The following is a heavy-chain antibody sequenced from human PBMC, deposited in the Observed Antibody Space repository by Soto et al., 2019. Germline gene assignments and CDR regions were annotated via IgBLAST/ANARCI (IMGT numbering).Heavy chain of an antibody. CDR3: ARGRIWTGSDLTRRDYLDS. V-gene: IGHV4-30-4*01. Sequence: SETLSLTCTVSGGSFSSANYYWRWIRQSPGKGLEWIGHIYDSGSTYYNPSLRGRPSISIDRSKNQFFLNLNSVTAADTAVYYCARGRIWTGSDLTRRDYLDSWGQGTLVTVSS. CDR1: GGSFSSANYY. J-gene: IGHJ4*02. D-gene: IGHD3-9*01. CDR2: IYDSGST.